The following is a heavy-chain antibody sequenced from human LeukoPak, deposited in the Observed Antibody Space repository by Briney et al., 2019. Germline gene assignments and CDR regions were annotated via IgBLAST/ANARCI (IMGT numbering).Heavy chain of an antibody. D-gene: IGHD3-10*01. CDR2: ISYDGSNK. Sequence: GGTLRLSCAASGFTFSSYAMHWVRQAPGKGLEWVAVISYDGSNKYYADSVKGRFTISRDNSKNTLYPQMNSLRAEDTAVYYCARGQSSYYGSGSYWESGFDPWGQGTLVTVSS. J-gene: IGHJ5*02. V-gene: IGHV3-30*04. CDR1: GFTFSSYA. CDR3: ARGQSSYYGSGSYWESGFDP.